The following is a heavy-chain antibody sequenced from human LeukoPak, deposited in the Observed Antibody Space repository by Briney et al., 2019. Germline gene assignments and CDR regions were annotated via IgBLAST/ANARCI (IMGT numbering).Heavy chain of an antibody. CDR2: INHSGST. D-gene: IGHD2-2*02. CDR3: ARSYCSSTSCYTGY. J-gene: IGHJ4*02. Sequence: PSETLSLTCAVYGGSFSGYYWSWIRQPPGKGLEWIGEINHSGSTNYNPSLKSRVTISVDTSKNQFSLKLSSVTAADTAVYYCARSYCSSTSCYTGYWGQGTLVTVSS. CDR1: GGSFSGYY. V-gene: IGHV4-34*01.